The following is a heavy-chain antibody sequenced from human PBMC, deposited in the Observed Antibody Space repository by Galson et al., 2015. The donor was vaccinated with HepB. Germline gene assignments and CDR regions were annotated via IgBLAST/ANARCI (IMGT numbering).Heavy chain of an antibody. Sequence: SVKVSCKASGGTFSSYIINWVRQAPGQGLEWMGRIIPILGIRNYAQRFQGRVTITADKSTSTAYMELSSLRSEDTAVYYCARGSEVVVGGTPAYYSDGMDVWGQGTTVTVS. J-gene: IGHJ6*02. CDR2: IIPILGIR. CDR3: ARGSEVVVGGTPAYYSDGMDV. D-gene: IGHD2-15*01. CDR1: GGTFSSYI. V-gene: IGHV1-69*02.